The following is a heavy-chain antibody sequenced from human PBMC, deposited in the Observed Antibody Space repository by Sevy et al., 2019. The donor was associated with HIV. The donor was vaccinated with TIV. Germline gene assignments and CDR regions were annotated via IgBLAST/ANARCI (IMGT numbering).Heavy chain of an antibody. CDR2: IYHSGST. D-gene: IGHD3-10*01. V-gene: IGHV4-30-2*01. CDR1: GGSISSGGYS. CDR3: ARRRELLLFRELLSHFDY. Sequence: SETLSLTCAVSGGSISSGGYSWSWIRQPPGKGLEWIGYIYHSGSTYYNPSLKSRVTISVDRSKNQFSLKLSSVTAADTAVYYCARRRELLLFRELLSHFDYWGQGTLVTVSS. J-gene: IGHJ4*02.